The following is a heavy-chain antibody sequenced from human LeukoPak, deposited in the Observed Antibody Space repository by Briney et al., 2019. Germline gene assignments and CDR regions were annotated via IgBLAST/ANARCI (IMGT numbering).Heavy chain of an antibody. Sequence: ASVKVSCKASGYTFTGYYMYWVRQAPGQGLEWMGWINPNSGGTNYAQKFQGRVTMTRDTSISTAYMELSSLRSDDTAVYYCARVYDSSGYHIPRAFDIWGQGTMVTVSS. CDR3: ARVYDSSGYHIPRAFDI. J-gene: IGHJ3*02. D-gene: IGHD3-22*01. CDR2: INPNSGGT. CDR1: GYTFTGYY. V-gene: IGHV1-2*02.